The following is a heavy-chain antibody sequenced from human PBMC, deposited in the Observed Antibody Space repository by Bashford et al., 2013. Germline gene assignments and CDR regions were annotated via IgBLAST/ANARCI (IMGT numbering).Heavy chain of an antibody. CDR3: ARTSEWLDPHYYYYYGMDV. CDR2: ISAYTGNT. V-gene: IGHV1-3*01. Sequence: WVRQAPGQGLEWLGWISAYTGNTKYSQKFQGRVTITRDTSASTAYMELSSLRSEDTAVYYCARTSEWLDPHYYYYYGMDVWGQGTTVTVSS. J-gene: IGHJ6*02. D-gene: IGHD3-3*01.